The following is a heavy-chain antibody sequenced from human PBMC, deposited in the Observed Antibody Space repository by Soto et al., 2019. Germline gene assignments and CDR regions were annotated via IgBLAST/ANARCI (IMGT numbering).Heavy chain of an antibody. D-gene: IGHD1-1*01. V-gene: IGHV4-31*03. J-gene: IGHJ4*02. CDR1: GGSISSGGYY. CDR3: ARDRVHRFDY. CDR2: IYYGGST. Sequence: SETLSLTCTVSGGSISSGGYYWSWIRQHPGKGLEWIGYIYYGGSTYYNPSLKSRVTISVDTSKNQFSLKLSSVTAADTAVYYCARDRVHRFDYWGQGTLVTVSS.